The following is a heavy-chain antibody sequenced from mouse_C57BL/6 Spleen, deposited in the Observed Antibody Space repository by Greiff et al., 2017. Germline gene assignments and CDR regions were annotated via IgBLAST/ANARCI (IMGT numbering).Heavy chain of an antibody. CDR1: GYTFTDYE. Sequence: VQLVESGAELVRPGASVTLSCKASGYTFTDYEMHWVKQTPVHGLEWIGAIDPETGGTAYNQKFKGKAILTADKSSSTAYMELRSLTSEDSAVYYCTRHYYGSSFHYFDYWGQGTTLTVSS. D-gene: IGHD1-1*01. J-gene: IGHJ2*01. CDR2: IDPETGGT. V-gene: IGHV1-15*01. CDR3: TRHYYGSSFHYFDY.